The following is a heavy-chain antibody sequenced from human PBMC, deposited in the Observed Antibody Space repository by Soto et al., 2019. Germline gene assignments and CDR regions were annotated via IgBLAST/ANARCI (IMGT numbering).Heavy chain of an antibody. CDR3: ARMGCSGKYNWFDP. CDR2: IDWDDDK. J-gene: IGHJ5*02. Sequence: SGPTLVNPTQTLTLTCTFSGFSLSTSGMCVSWIRQPPGKALEWLALIDWDDDKYYSTSLKTRLTISKDTSKNQVVLTMTNIDPVDTATYYCARMGCSGKYNWFDPWGQGTLVTVSS. V-gene: IGHV2-70*01. D-gene: IGHD3-10*02. CDR1: GFSLSTSGMC.